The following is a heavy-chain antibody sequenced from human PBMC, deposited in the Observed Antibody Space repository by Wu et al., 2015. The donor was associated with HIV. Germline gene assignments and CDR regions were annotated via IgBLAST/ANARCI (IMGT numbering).Heavy chain of an antibody. CDR3: ARNTDSVATSLYSLGV. CDR1: GDSFYSYA. J-gene: IGHJ6*02. Sequence: QVQLLQSGAEVKKPGSSVKVTCKASGDSFYSYAISWVRQAPGQDFEWLGGINPLFGTTKNAQKFQDRVTITTDESRGSAYLELSSLRSEDTAVYYCARNTDSVATSLYSLGVWGQGTTVTVSS. D-gene: IGHD5-12*01. CDR2: INPLFGTT. V-gene: IGHV1-69*01.